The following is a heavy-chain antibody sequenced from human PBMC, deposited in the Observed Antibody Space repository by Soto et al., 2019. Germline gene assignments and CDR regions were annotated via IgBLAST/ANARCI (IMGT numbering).Heavy chain of an antibody. CDR3: ARGRGARGYSGYDKQYNWFDP. V-gene: IGHV1-3*01. Sequence: ASVKVSCKASGYTFTSYAMHWVRQAPGQGLEWMGWINVGNGNTEFSQNFQGRVTITRDTSATTIYMELSSLRSEDTAVYYCARGRGARGYSGYDKQYNWFDPWGQGTLVTVSS. J-gene: IGHJ5*02. CDR1: GYTFTSYA. CDR2: INVGNGNT. D-gene: IGHD5-12*01.